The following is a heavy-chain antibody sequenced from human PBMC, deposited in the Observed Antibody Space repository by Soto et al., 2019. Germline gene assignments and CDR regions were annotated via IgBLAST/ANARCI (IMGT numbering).Heavy chain of an antibody. CDR3: ASEGAYYYDSSGYDQPPFDY. D-gene: IGHD3-22*01. J-gene: IGHJ4*02. V-gene: IGHV1-69*01. Sequence: QVQLVQSGAEVKKPGSSVKVSCKASGGTFSSYAISWVRQAPGQGLEWMGGIIPIFGTANYAQKFQGRVRITADESTSTAYMELSSLRSEDTAVYYCASEGAYYYDSSGYDQPPFDYWGQGTLVTVSS. CDR2: IIPIFGTA. CDR1: GGTFSSYA.